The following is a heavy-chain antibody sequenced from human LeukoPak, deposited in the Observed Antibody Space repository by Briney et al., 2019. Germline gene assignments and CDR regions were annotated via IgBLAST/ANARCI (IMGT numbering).Heavy chain of an antibody. CDR1: GFTFDDYA. Sequence: PGGSLRLSCAASGFTFDDYAMHWVRQAPGKGLEWVSGISWNSGSIGYADSVKGRFTISRDNAKNSLYLQMSSLRAEDTAVYYCARVSSSGRPVYYFDYWGQGTLVTVSS. D-gene: IGHD6-19*01. CDR3: ARVSSSGRPVYYFDY. J-gene: IGHJ4*02. CDR2: ISWNSGSI. V-gene: IGHV3-9*01.